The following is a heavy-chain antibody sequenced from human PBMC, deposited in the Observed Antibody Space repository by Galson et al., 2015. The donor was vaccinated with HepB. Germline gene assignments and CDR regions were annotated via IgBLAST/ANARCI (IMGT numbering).Heavy chain of an antibody. Sequence: SETLSLTCTVSGGSISSTSHHWGWIRQPPGKGLEWIGSSYYSGVTNYNPSLKSRVTISVDTSKNQFSLRLTSVTAADTAVYYCARVSMSSSGWYVRYGLDVWSQGTTVTVSS. CDR1: GGSISSTSHH. CDR3: ARVSMSSSGWYVRYGLDV. J-gene: IGHJ6*02. V-gene: IGHV4-39*07. CDR2: SYYSGVT. D-gene: IGHD6-19*01.